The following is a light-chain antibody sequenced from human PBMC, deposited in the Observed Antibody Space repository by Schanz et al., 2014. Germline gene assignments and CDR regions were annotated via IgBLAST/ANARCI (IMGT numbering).Light chain of an antibody. J-gene: IGKJ4*01. CDR2: DAS. CDR3: QQYHSYPLT. V-gene: IGKV1-5*01. CDR1: QSISSW. Sequence: DIQMTQSPSTLSASVGDRVTITCRASQSISSWLAWYQQKPGKAPKVLISDASSLESGVPSRFSGSGSGTEFTLTISSLQPDDFATYYCQQYHSYPLTFGGGTMVGIK.